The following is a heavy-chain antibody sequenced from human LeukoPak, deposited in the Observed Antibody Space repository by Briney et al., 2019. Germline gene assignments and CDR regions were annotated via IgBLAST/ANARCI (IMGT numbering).Heavy chain of an antibody. D-gene: IGHD5-18*01. CDR1: GYSISSGYY. V-gene: IGHV4-38-2*02. CDR2: IYHSAST. J-gene: IGHJ4*02. CDR3: ARPTAMVSYFDY. Sequence: SETLSLTCTVSGYSISSGYYWGWIRQPPGKWLEWIGSIYHSASTYYNPSLKSRVTISVDTSKNQFSLKLSSVTAADTAVYYCARPTAMVSYFDYWGQGTLVTVSS.